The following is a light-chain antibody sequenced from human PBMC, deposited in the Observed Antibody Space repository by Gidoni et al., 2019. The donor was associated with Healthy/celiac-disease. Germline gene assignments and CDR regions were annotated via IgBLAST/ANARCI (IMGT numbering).Light chain of an antibody. V-gene: IGKV3-11*01. CDR1: QSVSSY. CDR3: QQRSNWPLT. CDR2: DAS. J-gene: IGKJ4*01. Sequence: EIVLTQSPAPLSVSPGERATLSCRASQSVSSYLAWYQQKPGQAPRLLIYDASNRATGIPARFSGSGSGTDFTLTISSLEPEDFAVYYCQQRSNWPLTFGGGTKVEIK.